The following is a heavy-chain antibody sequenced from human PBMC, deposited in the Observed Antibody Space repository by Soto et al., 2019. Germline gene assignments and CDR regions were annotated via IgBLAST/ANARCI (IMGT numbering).Heavy chain of an antibody. Sequence: QVQLQESGPGLVKPSQTLSLTCIVSGGSISSGDYFWSWIRQHPGKGLEWIGYIYYSGSTYYNPSLKNRVSISVDTSKNQFSLKLSSVTAADTAVYYCARDKGGAAAGNFDFGMDVWGQGTTVTVSS. D-gene: IGHD6-13*01. J-gene: IGHJ6*02. CDR1: GGSISSGDYF. V-gene: IGHV4-31*03. CDR3: ARDKGGAAAGNFDFGMDV. CDR2: IYYSGST.